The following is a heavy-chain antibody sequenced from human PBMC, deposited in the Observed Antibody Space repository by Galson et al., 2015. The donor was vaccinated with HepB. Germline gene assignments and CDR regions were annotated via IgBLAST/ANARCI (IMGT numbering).Heavy chain of an antibody. D-gene: IGHD1-1*01. J-gene: IGHJ5*02. Sequence: SLRLSCAASGFTFSNAWMSWVRQAPGKGLEWVGRIKSKTDGGTTDYAAPVKGRFTISRDDSKNTLYLQMNSLKTEDTAVYYCTTDPLAFSPPDWNDGDNWFDPWGQGTLVTVSS. CDR3: TTDPLAFSPPDWNDGDNWFDP. CDR2: IKSKTDGGTT. CDR1: GFTFSNAW. V-gene: IGHV3-15*01.